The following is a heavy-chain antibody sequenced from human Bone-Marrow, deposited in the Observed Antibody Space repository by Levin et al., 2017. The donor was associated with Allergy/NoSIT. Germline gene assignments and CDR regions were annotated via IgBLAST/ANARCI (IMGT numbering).Heavy chain of an antibody. J-gene: IGHJ4*02. CDR2: VTAGGDRT. CDR3: ARDPHYCSDSSCTNYFDS. CDR1: GFTFSNYA. Sequence: PGGSLRLSCAASGFTFSNYAMSWVRQDPVKGLEWVSSVTAGGDRTYYADSVQGRFTISRDNSENTLYLQMNSLRVEDTAVYYCARDPHYCSDSSCTNYFDSWGQGTLVIVSS. V-gene: IGHV3-23*01. D-gene: IGHD2-2*01.